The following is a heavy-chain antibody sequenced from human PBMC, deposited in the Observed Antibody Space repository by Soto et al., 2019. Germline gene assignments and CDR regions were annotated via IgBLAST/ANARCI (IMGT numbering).Heavy chain of an antibody. Sequence: EVQVVESGGGLVQPGGSLRLSCAASGFTFSSYWMSWVRQAPGKGLEWVANIKQDGSEKYYVDSVKGRFTISRDNAKKSLYLQMNSLRAEDTAVYYCARSIAARLNWFDPWGQGTLVTVSS. J-gene: IGHJ5*02. CDR3: ARSIAARLNWFDP. V-gene: IGHV3-7*01. CDR2: IKQDGSEK. D-gene: IGHD6-6*01. CDR1: GFTFSSYW.